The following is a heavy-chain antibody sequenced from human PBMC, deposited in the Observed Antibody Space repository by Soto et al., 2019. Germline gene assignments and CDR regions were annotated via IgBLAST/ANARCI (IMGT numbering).Heavy chain of an antibody. CDR2: MNPNSGNT. J-gene: IGHJ3*02. V-gene: IGHV1-8*01. CDR1: GYTFTSYD. D-gene: IGHD3-9*01. CDR3: ARIPYYDILTGYYRAHDAFDI. Sequence: ASVKVSCKASGYTFTSYDINWVRQATGQGLEWMGWMNPNSGNTGYAQKFQGRVTMTRNTSISTAYMELSSLRSEDTAVYYCARIPYYDILTGYYRAHDAFDIWGQGTMVTVSS.